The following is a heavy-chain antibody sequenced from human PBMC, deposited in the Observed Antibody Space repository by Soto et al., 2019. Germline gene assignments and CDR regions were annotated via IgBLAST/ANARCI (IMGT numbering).Heavy chain of an antibody. CDR1: GFTVSSYE. V-gene: IGHV3-48*03. Sequence: PGGSLRLSCAVSGFTVSSYEMNWVRQAPGKGLEWVSLIGGRAATTFYADSVNGRFTVSRDNAENSLYLQLNSLRDEDTAVYYCVRDRHFALWGPGTLVTVSS. CDR2: IGGRAATT. CDR3: VRDRHFAL. J-gene: IGHJ4*02. D-gene: IGHD3-3*02.